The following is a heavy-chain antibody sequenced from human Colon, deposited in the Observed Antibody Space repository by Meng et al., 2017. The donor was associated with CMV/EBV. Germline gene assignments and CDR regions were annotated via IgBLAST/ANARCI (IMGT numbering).Heavy chain of an antibody. CDR2: TRNKANSYTT. D-gene: IGHD1-26*01. CDR3: AREVGAFDY. Sequence: SWAASGLTFRDPSMDWVRQAPGKGLEWVGRTRNKANSYTTEYAASVKGRFTVSRDELENSLYLQMNSLKTEDTAVYYCAREVGAFDYWGQGILVTVSS. J-gene: IGHJ4*02. V-gene: IGHV3-72*01. CDR1: GLTFRDPS.